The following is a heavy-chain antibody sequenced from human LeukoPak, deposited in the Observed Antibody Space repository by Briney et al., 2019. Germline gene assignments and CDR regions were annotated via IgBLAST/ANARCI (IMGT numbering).Heavy chain of an antibody. CDR2: IYYSGST. Sequence: SEALFLTCSVYGVSISSYYWSWIRQPPGLVLDWIGYIYYSGSTNYNPSLKSRVTISVHTSKNQFSLKLTSVTAADTAVYYCARVRFGYGGFDPWGQGTLVTVSS. V-gene: IGHV4-59*13. D-gene: IGHD3-16*01. CDR3: ARVRFGYGGFDP. J-gene: IGHJ5*02. CDR1: GVSISSYY.